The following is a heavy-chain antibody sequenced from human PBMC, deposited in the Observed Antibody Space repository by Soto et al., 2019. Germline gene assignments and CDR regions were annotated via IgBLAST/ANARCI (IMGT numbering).Heavy chain of an antibody. V-gene: IGHV3-23*01. CDR3: AERNRRERITIFGVVYNWFDP. J-gene: IGHJ5*02. CDR2: IRRSGGST. D-gene: IGHD3-3*01. Sequence: PRGSLLLACASSGFNFSIYAMSGVRQAPGKGLDLLSAIRRSGGSTYYADSVKGRFTISRDNSKNTLYLQMNSLRAEDTAVYYCAERNRRERITIFGVVYNWFDPWGQGTLVTVSS. CDR1: GFNFSIYA.